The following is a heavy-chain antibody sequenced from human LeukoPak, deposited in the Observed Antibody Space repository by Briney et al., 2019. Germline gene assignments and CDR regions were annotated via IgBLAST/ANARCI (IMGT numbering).Heavy chain of an antibody. Sequence: GGSLRLSCAASGFTFSSYWMSWVRQAPGKGLEWVANIKQDGSEKYYVDSVKGRFTISRDNAKNSLYLQMNRLRAEDTAVYYYARSSGYGYYYYYGMDVWGQGTTVTVSS. D-gene: IGHD3-9*01. CDR1: GFTFSSYW. CDR2: IKQDGSEK. J-gene: IGHJ6*02. CDR3: ARSSGYGYYYYYGMDV. V-gene: IGHV3-7*01.